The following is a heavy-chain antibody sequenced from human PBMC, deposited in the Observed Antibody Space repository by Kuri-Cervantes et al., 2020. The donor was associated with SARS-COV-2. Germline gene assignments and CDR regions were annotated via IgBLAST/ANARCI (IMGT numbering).Heavy chain of an antibody. J-gene: IGHJ2*01. V-gene: IGHV4-59*01. CDR2: IYYSGST. D-gene: IGHD3-10*01. CDR3: ARGFRAGPGEYFDL. Sequence: ESLKISCTVSGGSISSYYWSWIRQPPGKGLEWIGYIYYSGSTNYNPSLKSRVTISVDTSKNQFSLKLSSVTAADTAVYYCARGFRAGPGEYFDLWGRGTLVTVSS. CDR1: GGSISSYY.